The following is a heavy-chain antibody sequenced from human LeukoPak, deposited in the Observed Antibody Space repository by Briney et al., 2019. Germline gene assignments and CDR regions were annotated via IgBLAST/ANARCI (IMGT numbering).Heavy chain of an antibody. CDR2: IFPHDSDT. V-gene: IGHV5-51*01. CDR1: GYTFSDYW. Sequence: GESLKISCKGSGYTFSDYWIAWVRQMPGKGLEWMGIIFPHDSDTRYSPSFQGQVTISADKSISTAYLQWSSLKASDTAIYYCARRDLGGYDFAYFDYWGQGTLVTVSS. CDR3: ARRDLGGYDFAYFDY. D-gene: IGHD5-12*01. J-gene: IGHJ4*02.